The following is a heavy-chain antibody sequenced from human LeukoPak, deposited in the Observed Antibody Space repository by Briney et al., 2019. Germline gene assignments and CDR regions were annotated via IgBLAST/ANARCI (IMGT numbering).Heavy chain of an antibody. Sequence: QPGRSLRLSCAASGFTFSSYGMHWVRQGPGKGLEWVAVIWYDGSNKYYADSVKGRFTISRDNSKNTLYLQMNSLRAEDTAVYYCARDRKPGYCSGGSCYSYGMDVWGQGTTVTVSS. CDR2: IWYDGSNK. J-gene: IGHJ6*02. CDR3: ARDRKPGYCSGGSCYSYGMDV. CDR1: GFTFSSYG. V-gene: IGHV3-33*01. D-gene: IGHD2-15*01.